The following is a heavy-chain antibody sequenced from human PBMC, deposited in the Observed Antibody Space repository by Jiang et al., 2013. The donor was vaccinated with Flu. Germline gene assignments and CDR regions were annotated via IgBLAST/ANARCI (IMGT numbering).Heavy chain of an antibody. V-gene: IGHV4-30-2*01. Sequence: SQTLSLTCAVSGGSISSGGYSWSWIRQPPGKGLEWIGYIYHSGSTYYNPSLKSRVTISVDRSKNQFSLKLSSVTAADTAVYYCARTSYYDSSGYSRGDAFDIWGQGTMVTVSS. D-gene: IGHD3-22*01. CDR3: ARTSYYDSSGYSRGDAFDI. J-gene: IGHJ3*02. CDR1: GGSISSGGYS. CDR2: IYHSGST.